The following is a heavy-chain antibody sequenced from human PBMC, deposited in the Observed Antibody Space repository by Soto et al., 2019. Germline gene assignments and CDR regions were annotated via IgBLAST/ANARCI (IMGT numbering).Heavy chain of an antibody. CDR1: GASDTSTGYY. D-gene: IGHD6-19*01. Sequence: QVQLRESGPGLMRPSQTLSLTCTVSGASDTSTGYYWTWIRQSPGKGLEWLGYILHNGNADYSPSLETRLSISLDSSKNQFSLKVNSVSAADTAIYLCARVSAVSAEYYFDYWGQGALVTVSS. V-gene: IGHV4-30-4*01. CDR2: ILHNGNA. CDR3: ARVSAVSAEYYFDY. J-gene: IGHJ4*02.